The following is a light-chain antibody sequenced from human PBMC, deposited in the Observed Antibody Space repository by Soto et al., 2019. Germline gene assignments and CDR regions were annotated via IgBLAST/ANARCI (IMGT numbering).Light chain of an antibody. Sequence: QSVLTQPASASGSPGQSITISCTGSSSDVGGYNYVSWYQQYPGKAPKLIIYHVSNPPSGVSDRFSGSKSGNSASLTISGLQAEDEADYYCSSYTTTSTYVFGTGTKVTVL. CDR1: SSDVGGYNY. CDR2: HVS. CDR3: SSYTTTSTYV. J-gene: IGLJ1*01. V-gene: IGLV2-14*01.